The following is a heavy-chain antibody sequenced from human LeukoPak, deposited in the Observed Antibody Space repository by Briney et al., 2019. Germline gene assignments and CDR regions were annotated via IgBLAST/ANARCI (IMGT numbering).Heavy chain of an antibody. V-gene: IGHV4-39*07. CDR2: IYYSGST. Sequence: PSETLSLPCTVSGGSISSSSYYWGWIRQPPGKGLGWIGSIYYSGSTYYNPSLKSRVTISVDTSKNQCSLKLSSVTAADTAVYYCARDAGREAAAGNGWFDPWGQGTLVTVSS. CDR1: GGSISSSSYY. J-gene: IGHJ5*02. CDR3: ARDAGREAAAGNGWFDP. D-gene: IGHD6-13*01.